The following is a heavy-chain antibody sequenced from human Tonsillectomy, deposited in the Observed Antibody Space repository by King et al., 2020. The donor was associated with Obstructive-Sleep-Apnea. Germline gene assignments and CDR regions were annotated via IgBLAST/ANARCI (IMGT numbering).Heavy chain of an antibody. CDR1: GFTFDDFA. J-gene: IGHJ4*02. CDR2: ISWNSGSI. Sequence: VQLVESGGGLVQPGRSLRLSCAASGFTFDDFAMHWVRQAPGKGLEWVSGISWNSGSIGYADSVKGRFTISRDNAKNSLYLQVNSLRAADTALYYCSKGRRYGGYDSYYFDYWGQGTLVTVSS. CDR3: SKGRRYGGYDSYYFDY. V-gene: IGHV3-9*01. D-gene: IGHD5-12*01.